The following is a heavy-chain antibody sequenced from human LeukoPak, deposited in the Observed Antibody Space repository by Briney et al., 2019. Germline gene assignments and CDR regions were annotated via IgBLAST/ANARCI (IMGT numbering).Heavy chain of an antibody. D-gene: IGHD4-17*01. CDR2: IRQDGNEK. CDR3: WRDYWDYGDYFSDH. V-gene: IGHV3-7*01. J-gene: IGHJ4*02. Sequence: GGSLRLSCAASGFTFSSYWMSWFRQAPGKGLQWVANIRQDGNEKYYVDSVKGRFTISRDNAKNSLYLQMNGLTAADTAVYYCWRDYWDYGDYFSDHWGQGTLVTVSS. CDR1: GFTFSSYW.